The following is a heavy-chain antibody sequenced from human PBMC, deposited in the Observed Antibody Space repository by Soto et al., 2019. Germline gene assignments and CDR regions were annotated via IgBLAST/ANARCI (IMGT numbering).Heavy chain of an antibody. D-gene: IGHD2-8*01. CDR1: KFISSTYA. V-gene: IGHV3-30-3*01. J-gene: IGHJ4*02. Sequence: PVGSLRLSCASSKFISSTYAMHCVRHSPGKWLEWVAVISSDGNKKYYADSVKGRFTISRDNSKNTLYLQMTSLSVEDTAFYYCTRDSRTRQQMALNLDYSGQRTPVTV. CDR2: ISSDGNKK. CDR3: TRDSRTRQQMALNLDY.